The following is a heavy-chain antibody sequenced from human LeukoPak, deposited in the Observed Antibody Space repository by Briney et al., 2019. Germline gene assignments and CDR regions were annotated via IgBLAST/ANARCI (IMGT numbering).Heavy chain of an antibody. CDR1: GFTFSSYE. CDR3: ARRAGAYSHPYDY. J-gene: IGHJ4*02. Sequence: GGSLRLSCAASGFTFSSYEMNWVRQAPGKGLVWVSYISSSSSTIYYADSVKGRFTISRDNAKNSLYLQMNSLRAEDTAVYYCARRAGAYSHPYDYWGQGTLVTVSS. V-gene: IGHV3-48*01. D-gene: IGHD4/OR15-4a*01. CDR2: ISSSSSTI.